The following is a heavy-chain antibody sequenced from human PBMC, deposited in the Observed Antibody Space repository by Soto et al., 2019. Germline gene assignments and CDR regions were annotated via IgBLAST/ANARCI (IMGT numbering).Heavy chain of an antibody. CDR1: GFTFSSYS. J-gene: IGHJ5*02. Sequence: GGSLRLSCAASGFTFSSYSMNWVRQAPGKGLEWVSYISSSSSTIYYADSVKGRFTISRDNAKNSLYLQMNSLRAEDTAVYYCARDRSSWRGRDITGTIFIRFDPWGQGTLVTVSS. D-gene: IGHD1-7*01. V-gene: IGHV3-48*01. CDR2: ISSSSSTI. CDR3: ARDRSSWRGRDITGTIFIRFDP.